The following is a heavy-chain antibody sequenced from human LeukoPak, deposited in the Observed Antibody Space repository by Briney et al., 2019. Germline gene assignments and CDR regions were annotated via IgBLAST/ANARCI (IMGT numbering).Heavy chain of an antibody. CDR3: ARFNRGYYYDSSGYKRKDYFDY. J-gene: IGHJ4*02. CDR1: GFTFSSYE. V-gene: IGHV3-48*03. CDR2: ISSSGSTI. D-gene: IGHD3-22*01. Sequence: GGSLRLSCAASGFTFSSYEMNWVRQAPGKGLEWVSYISSSGSTIYYADSVKGRFTISRDNAKNSLYLQMNSLRAEDTAVYYCARFNRGYYYDSSGYKRKDYFDYWGQGTLVTVSS.